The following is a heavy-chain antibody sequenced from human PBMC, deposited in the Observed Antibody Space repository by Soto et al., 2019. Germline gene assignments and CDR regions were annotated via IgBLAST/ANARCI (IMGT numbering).Heavy chain of an antibody. D-gene: IGHD3-9*01. Sequence: QVQLQQWGAGLLKPSETLSLTCTVYGGSLSGYYWSWNRQPPGKGLEWIGEINHGGSTNYNPSLKSLVTISVDSSQNQVSLKLRSVTAADTAVFYCARAPNNHDILTGYWRVMDIWGQGTTVTVSS. J-gene: IGHJ6*02. CDR2: INHGGST. CDR1: GGSLSGYY. V-gene: IGHV4-34*01. CDR3: ARAPNNHDILTGYWRVMDI.